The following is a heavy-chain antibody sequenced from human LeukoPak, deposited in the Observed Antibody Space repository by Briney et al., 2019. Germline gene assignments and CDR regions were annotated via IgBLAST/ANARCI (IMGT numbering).Heavy chain of an antibody. CDR2: IYGTVSTRYNPSL. Sequence: PSETLSLTCSVSGGSINSGDYYWSWVRQPAGKGLEWIGRIYGTVSTRYNPSLQYNPSLKSRVSISKDTSRNQFSLNLNSVTAADTGIYYCARDRQEDGMRVSSFEFWGQGTPVTVSS. J-gene: IGHJ4*02. CDR3: ARDRQEDGMRVSSFEF. CDR1: GGSINSGDYY. D-gene: IGHD5-24*01. V-gene: IGHV4-61*02.